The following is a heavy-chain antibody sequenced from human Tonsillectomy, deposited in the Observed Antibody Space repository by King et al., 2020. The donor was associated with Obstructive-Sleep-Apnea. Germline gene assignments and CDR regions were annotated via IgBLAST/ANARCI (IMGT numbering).Heavy chain of an antibody. CDR1: GYTFANYD. D-gene: IGHD3-10*01. V-gene: IGHV1-8*01. CDR2: MNPNNGDT. Sequence: QLVQSGAEVKKPGASVKVSCKASGYTFANYDINWVRQATGQGLEWMGWMNPNNGDTGYAQKFQGRVTMTRNTSTDTAYMELSSLRSADTSVYYCARTTYFYGSGSRSFGYWGQGTLVTVSS. J-gene: IGHJ4*02. CDR3: ARTTYFYGSGSRSFGY.